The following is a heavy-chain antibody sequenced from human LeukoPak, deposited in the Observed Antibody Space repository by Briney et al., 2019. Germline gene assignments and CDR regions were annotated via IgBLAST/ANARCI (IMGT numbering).Heavy chain of an antibody. CDR3: AKETRVWYYGMDV. CDR1: GFSFGSFA. J-gene: IGHJ6*02. D-gene: IGHD3-16*01. Sequence: GGSLRLSCAASGFSFGSFAMSWVRQAPGKGLEGVAVISYDGSNKYYADSVKGRFTISRDNSKNTLYLQMNSLRAEDTAVYYCAKETRVWYYGMDVWGQGTTVTVSS. CDR2: ISYDGSNK. V-gene: IGHV3-30*18.